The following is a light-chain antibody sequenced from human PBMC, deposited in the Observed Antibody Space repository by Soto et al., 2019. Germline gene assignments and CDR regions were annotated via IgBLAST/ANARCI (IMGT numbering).Light chain of an antibody. CDR1: QSITRW. V-gene: IGKV1-5*01. J-gene: IGKJ1*01. Sequence: DIQMTQSPSTLSASVGDRVTITCRARQSITRWLAWYQQKPGKAPKLLIYDASTLETGVPSRFSGSGSGTEFTLTISSLQPDDFATYYCQQYKSYWTVGQGTKVDIK. CDR2: DAS. CDR3: QQYKSYWT.